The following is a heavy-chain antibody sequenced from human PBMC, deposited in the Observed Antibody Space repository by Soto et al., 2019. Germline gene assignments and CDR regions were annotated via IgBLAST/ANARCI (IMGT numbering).Heavy chain of an antibody. Sequence: EVQLVESGGGLVQPGGSLRISCTASGFTFSSHWMHWVRQAPGKGLVWVSRIKNDGSSTTYADSVKGRFTISRDNARNTLYLQMNSLRVEDTAVYYCVRDRLDYGDYKGFDRWGQGTLVTVSS. V-gene: IGHV3-74*03. J-gene: IGHJ5*02. CDR3: VRDRLDYGDYKGFDR. CDR2: IKNDGSST. D-gene: IGHD4-17*01. CDR1: GFTFSSHW.